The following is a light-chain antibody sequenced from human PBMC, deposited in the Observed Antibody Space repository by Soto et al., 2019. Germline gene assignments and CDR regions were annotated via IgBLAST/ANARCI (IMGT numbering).Light chain of an antibody. Sequence: QSVLTQPPSASGTPGQRVTISCSGSSSNIGSNSVNWYQQLPRTAPKLLIYSSNQRPSGVPDRFSGSKSGTSASLAISGLQSEEEADYYCAVWNDSRVVFGGGTKLTVL. CDR2: SSN. CDR1: SSNIGSNS. V-gene: IGLV1-44*01. J-gene: IGLJ2*01. CDR3: AVWNDSRVV.